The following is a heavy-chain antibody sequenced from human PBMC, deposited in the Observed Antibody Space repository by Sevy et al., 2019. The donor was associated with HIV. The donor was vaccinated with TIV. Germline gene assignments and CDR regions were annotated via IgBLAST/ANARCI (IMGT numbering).Heavy chain of an antibody. J-gene: IGHJ4*02. V-gene: IGHV3-21*01. D-gene: IGHD3-22*01. CDR3: ARGPDYYASSGTPLDY. CDR1: GFTFSSYS. Sequence: GESLKISCAASGFTFSSYSMNWVRQAPGKGLEWVSSISGISNYIYYADSLKGRFTISRDNAKNSLYLEMNSLRVEDTAVYYCARGPDYYASSGTPLDYWGQGTLVTVSS. CDR2: ISGISNYI.